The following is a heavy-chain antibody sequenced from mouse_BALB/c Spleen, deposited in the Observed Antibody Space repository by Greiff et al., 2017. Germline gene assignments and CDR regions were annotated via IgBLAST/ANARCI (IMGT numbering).Heavy chain of an antibody. V-gene: IGHV3-6*02. D-gene: IGHD1-1*02. CDR3: ARHEKNYPWYFDV. CDR2: ISYDGSN. J-gene: IGHJ1*01. CDR1: GYSITSGYY. Sequence: EVQLQQSGPGLVKPSQSLSLTCSVTGYSITSGYYWNWIRQFPGNKLEWMGYISYDGSNNYNPSLKNRISITRDTSKNQFFLKLNSVTTEDTATYYCARHEKNYPWYFDVWGAGTTVTVSS.